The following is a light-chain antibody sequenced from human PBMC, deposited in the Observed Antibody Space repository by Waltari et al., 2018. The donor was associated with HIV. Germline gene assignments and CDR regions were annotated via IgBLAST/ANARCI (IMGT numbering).Light chain of an antibody. CDR3: QQRSNPIT. J-gene: IGKJ5*01. CDR1: QSVSSY. V-gene: IGKV3-11*01. CDR2: DAS. Sequence: EIVLTQSPATLSLSPGERATLSFRASQSVSSYLAWYQQKPGQAPTLLIYDASNRATGIPARFSGSGSGTDFTLTISSLEPEDFAVYYCQQRSNPITFGQGTRLEIK.